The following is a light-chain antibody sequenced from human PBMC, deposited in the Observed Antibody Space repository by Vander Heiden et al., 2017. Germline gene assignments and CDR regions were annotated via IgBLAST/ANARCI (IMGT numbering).Light chain of an antibody. J-gene: IGKJ5*01. CDR3: QQRTNWPPT. Sequence: EIVLTQSPATLSLSPGERATLSCRASQSVSSYFAWYQQKPGQAPRLLIYDVSNRAPGIPARFSGSGSGTDFTLTISSLEPEDFAVYYCQQRTNWPPTIGQGTRLEIK. CDR1: QSVSSY. V-gene: IGKV3-11*01. CDR2: DVS.